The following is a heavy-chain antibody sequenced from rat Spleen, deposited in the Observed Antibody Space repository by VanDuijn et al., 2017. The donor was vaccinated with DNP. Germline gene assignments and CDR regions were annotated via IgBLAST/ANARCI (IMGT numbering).Heavy chain of an antibody. CDR2: ISYSGST. CDR1: GYSITSNY. CDR3: ARYNYNWEGYFDY. D-gene: IGHD5-1*01. J-gene: IGHJ2*01. Sequence: EVQLQESGPGLVKPSQSLSLICSVTGYSITSNYWGWIRKFPGNKMEWIGHISYSGSTSYNPSLKSRISITRDTSKNQFFLQLNSVTTEDTATYYCARYNYNWEGYFDYWGQGVMVTVSS. V-gene: IGHV3-1*01.